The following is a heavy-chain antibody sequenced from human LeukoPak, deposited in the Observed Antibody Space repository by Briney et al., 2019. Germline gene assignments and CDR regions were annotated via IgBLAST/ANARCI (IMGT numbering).Heavy chain of an antibody. Sequence: QTGGSLRLSCAGSGFTFSSYATSWVRQAPGKGLEWVSAISGSGVSTYYADSVKGRFTISRDNSKNTLYLQMNSLRAEDTAVYYCAKDGVYGPGCCYYFDYWGQGTLVTVSS. CDR1: GFTFSSYA. D-gene: IGHD3-10*01. J-gene: IGHJ4*02. CDR3: AKDGVYGPGCCYYFDY. CDR2: ISGSGVST. V-gene: IGHV3-23*01.